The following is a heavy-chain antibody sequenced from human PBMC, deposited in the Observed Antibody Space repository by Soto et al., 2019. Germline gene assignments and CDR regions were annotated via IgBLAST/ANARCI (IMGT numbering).Heavy chain of an antibody. V-gene: IGHV4-31*03. D-gene: IGHD3-9*01. CDR2: IYYSGST. CDR1: GGSISSGGYY. Sequence: SETLSLTCTVSGGSISSGGYYWSWIRQHPGKGLEWIGYIYYSGSTYYSPSLKSRVTISVDTSKNQFSLKLSSVTAADTAVYYCARGYDILTGYHPNWFDPWGQGTLVTVSS. CDR3: ARGYDILTGYHPNWFDP. J-gene: IGHJ5*02.